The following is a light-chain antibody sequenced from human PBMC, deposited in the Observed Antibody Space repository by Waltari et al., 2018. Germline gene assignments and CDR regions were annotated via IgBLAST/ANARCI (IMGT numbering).Light chain of an antibody. Sequence: DIVMTQSPDSLAVSLGERATINCKSSQSVLYRSNNENYLAWYQQKPGQPPKLLIYWASTRESGVPDRFSGSGSGTDFTLTISSLQAEDVAVYYCQQYYSTPLTFGQGTKVVIK. CDR2: WAS. CDR1: QSVLYRSNNENY. CDR3: QQYYSTPLT. V-gene: IGKV4-1*01. J-gene: IGKJ1*01.